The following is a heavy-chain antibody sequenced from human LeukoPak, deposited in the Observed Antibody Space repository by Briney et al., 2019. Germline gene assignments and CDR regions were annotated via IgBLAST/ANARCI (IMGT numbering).Heavy chain of an antibody. CDR1: GFTFSDYY. Sequence: GGSLRLSCAASGFTFSDYYMSWLRQAPGKGLECVSYISSSGSTIYYADPVKGRFTISRDNAKNSLYLQMNSLRAEDTAVYYCARCGGVVVPAANHDYWGQGTLVTVSS. J-gene: IGHJ4*02. CDR3: ARCGGVVVPAANHDY. D-gene: IGHD2-2*01. V-gene: IGHV3-11*01. CDR2: ISSSGSTI.